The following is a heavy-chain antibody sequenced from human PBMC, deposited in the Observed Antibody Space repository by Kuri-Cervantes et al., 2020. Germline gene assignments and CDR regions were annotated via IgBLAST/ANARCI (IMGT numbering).Heavy chain of an antibody. J-gene: IGHJ3*02. CDR3: ARDLRDYNHESSAYPKLFGGEYAFDI. D-gene: IGHD3-22*01. V-gene: IGHV1-8*01. CDR2: MNPNSGNT. CDR1: GYTFTSYD. Sequence: ASVKVSCKASGYTFTSYDINWVRQATGQGLEWMGWMNPNSGNTGYAQKFQGRVTMTRDTSTSTVYMELSSLRSEDTAVYYCARDLRDYNHESSAYPKLFGGEYAFDIWGQGTMVTVSS.